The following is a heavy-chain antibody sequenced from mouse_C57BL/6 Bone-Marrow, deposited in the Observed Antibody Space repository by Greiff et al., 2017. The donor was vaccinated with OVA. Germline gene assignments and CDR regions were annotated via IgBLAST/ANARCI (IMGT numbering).Heavy chain of an antibody. D-gene: IGHD1-1*01. CDR1: GYTFTDYY. V-gene: IGHV1-26*01. CDR3: ACHYYGSSYRYFDV. J-gene: IGHJ1*03. Sequence: EVQLQQSGPELVKPGASVKISCKASGYTFTDYYMNWVKQSHGKSLEWIGDINPNNGGTSYNQKFKGKATLTVDKSARTAYMEHRSLTSEDSAVYYCACHYYGSSYRYFDVWGTGTTVTVSS. CDR2: INPNNGGT.